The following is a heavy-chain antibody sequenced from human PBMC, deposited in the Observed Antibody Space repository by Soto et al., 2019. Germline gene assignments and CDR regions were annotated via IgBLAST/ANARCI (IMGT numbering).Heavy chain of an antibody. CDR3: ARGPLHLF. V-gene: IGHV4-34*01. CDR2: INHSGST. CDR1: GSE. J-gene: IGHJ4*02. Sequence: GSEGSWIRQPPGKGLEWIGEINHSGSTNYNPSLKSRVTISVDTSKNQFSLKLSSVTAADTAVYYCARGPLHLFWGQGTLVTVS.